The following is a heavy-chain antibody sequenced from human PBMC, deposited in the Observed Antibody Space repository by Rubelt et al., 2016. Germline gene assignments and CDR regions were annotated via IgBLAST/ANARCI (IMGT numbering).Heavy chain of an antibody. J-gene: IGHJ4*02. V-gene: IGHV3-53*01. CDR2: IYRGGNT. CDR3: ARGKSSSGNLLDY. Sequence: EVQLVESGGGLIQPGGSLRLACAASGFTVSGSYMSWVRQAPGKGLEWVSVIYRGGNTYYADSVKGRFTLSRDNSKNTLYLQMNSRAVEDTAVYYCARGKSSSGNLLDYWGQGTLVTVSS. CDR1: GFTVSGSY. D-gene: IGHD3-22*01.